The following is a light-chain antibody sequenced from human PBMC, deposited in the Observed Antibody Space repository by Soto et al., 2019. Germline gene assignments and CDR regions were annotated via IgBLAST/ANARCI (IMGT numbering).Light chain of an antibody. Sequence: QSVLTQPASVSGSPGQSITISCTGTFSDVRSYNLVSWYQQHPGKAPKLMIYEDTKRPSGVSNRFSGSKSGYTASLTISGLQAEDEADYYCCSYAGSSTVVFGGGTKLTVL. V-gene: IGLV2-23*01. CDR2: EDT. J-gene: IGLJ2*01. CDR1: FSDVRSYNL. CDR3: CSYAGSSTVV.